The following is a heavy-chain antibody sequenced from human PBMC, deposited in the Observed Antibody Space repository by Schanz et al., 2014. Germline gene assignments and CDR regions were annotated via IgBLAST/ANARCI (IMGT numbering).Heavy chain of an antibody. J-gene: IGHJ3*02. D-gene: IGHD3-10*01. CDR3: AKGRFGELSAFDI. CDR1: GFTFSTFA. Sequence: EVQLVESGGDLVQPGGSLRLSCSASGFTFSTFAMHWVRQAPGKGLEWVSAISGSGGSTYYADSVKGRFTISRDNSKNTLYLQMNSLRAEDTAVYYCAKGRFGELSAFDIWGRGTMVTVSS. V-gene: IGHV3-23*04. CDR2: ISGSGGST.